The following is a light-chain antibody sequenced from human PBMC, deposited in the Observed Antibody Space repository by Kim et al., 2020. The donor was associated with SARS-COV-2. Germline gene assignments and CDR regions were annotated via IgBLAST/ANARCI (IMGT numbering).Light chain of an antibody. Sequence: SSELTQDPTVSVALGQTVRITCQGDSLRKSYASWYQQKPGQAPILVMSDENNRPSGIPDRFSCFSSGSTASLTITGAQAEDEADYYFCPRDRSTKDYV. V-gene: IGLV3-19*01. CDR2: DEN. CDR1: SLRKSY. CDR3: CPRDRSTKDYV. J-gene: IGLJ1*01.